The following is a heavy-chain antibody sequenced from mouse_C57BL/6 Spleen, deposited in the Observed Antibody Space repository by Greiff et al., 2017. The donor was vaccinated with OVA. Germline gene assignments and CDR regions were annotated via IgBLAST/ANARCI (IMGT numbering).Heavy chain of an antibody. V-gene: IGHV3-6*01. J-gene: IGHJ2*01. D-gene: IGHD1-1*01. CDR2: ISYDGSN. Sequence: EVQLKESGPGLVKPSQSLSLTCSVTGYSITSGYYWNWIRQFPGNKLEWMGYISYDGSNNYNPSLKNRISITRDTSKNQFFLKLNSVTTEDTATYYCARDYGYFDYWGQGTTLTVSS. CDR3: ARDYGYFDY. CDR1: GYSITSGYY.